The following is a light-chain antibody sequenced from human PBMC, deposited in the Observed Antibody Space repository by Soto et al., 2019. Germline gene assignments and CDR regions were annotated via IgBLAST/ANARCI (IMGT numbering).Light chain of an antibody. J-gene: IGLJ1*01. CDR2: EVS. V-gene: IGLV2-14*01. Sequence: QSVLTQPASVSGSPGQSITISCTGTSSDVGGYNFVSWYQQHPGKAPKVMIYEVSSRPSGVSNRFSGSKSGNTASLTISGLQAEDEADYYCSSYASSRTLYVFGTGTKVTVL. CDR1: SSDVGGYNF. CDR3: SSYASSRTLYV.